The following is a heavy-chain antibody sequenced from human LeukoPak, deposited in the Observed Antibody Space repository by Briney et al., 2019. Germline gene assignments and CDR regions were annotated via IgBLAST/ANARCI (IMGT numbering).Heavy chain of an antibody. CDR2: IIPIFGTA. CDR3: ARLNPEYSSSSTPNWFDP. D-gene: IGHD6-6*01. V-gene: IGHV1-69*05. Sequence: SVKVSCKAFGGSFSSEAISWVRQAPGQGLEWMGGIIPIFGTANYAQKFQGRVTITTDESTSTAYMELSSLRSEDTAVYYCARLNPEYSSSSTPNWFDPWGQGTLVTVSS. J-gene: IGHJ5*02. CDR1: GGSFSSEA.